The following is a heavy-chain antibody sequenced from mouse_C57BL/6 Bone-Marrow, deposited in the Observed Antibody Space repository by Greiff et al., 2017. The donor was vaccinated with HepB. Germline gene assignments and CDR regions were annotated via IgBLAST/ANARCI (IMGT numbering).Heavy chain of an antibody. CDR1: GYTFTDYY. J-gene: IGHJ4*01. CDR3: ARSSGYYAMDY. V-gene: IGHV1-26*01. Sequence: EVQLQQSGPELVKPGASVKISCKASGYTFTDYYMNWVKQSHGKSLEWIGDINPNNGGTSYNQKFKGKATLTVDKSSSTAYMELRSLTSEDSAVYYCARSSGYYAMDYWGQGTSVTVSS. CDR2: INPNNGGT.